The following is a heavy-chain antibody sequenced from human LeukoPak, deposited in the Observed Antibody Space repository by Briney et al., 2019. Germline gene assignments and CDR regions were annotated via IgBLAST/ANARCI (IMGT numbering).Heavy chain of an antibody. V-gene: IGHV4-4*07. CDR1: GGSISSYY. J-gene: IGHJ4*02. Sequence: SETLSLTCTVSGGSISSYYWSWIRQPAGKGLKWIGRIYTSGSTNYNPSLKTRVTVSVDTSKSQFSLKLSSVTAADTAMYYCAREGDKGGYNYWGQGTLVTVSS. CDR2: IYTSGST. CDR3: AREGDKGGYNY. D-gene: IGHD5-18*01.